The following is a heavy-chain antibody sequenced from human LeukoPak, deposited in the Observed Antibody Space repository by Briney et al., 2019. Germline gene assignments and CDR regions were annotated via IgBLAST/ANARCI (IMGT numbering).Heavy chain of an antibody. D-gene: IGHD6-13*01. CDR1: GFTVSSNY. CDR2: IYSGGST. J-gene: IGHJ4*02. CDR3: ARDGGISSFSEVPFDY. V-gene: IGHV3-66*01. Sequence: GGSLRLSCAASGFTVSSNYMSWVRQAPGKGLEWVSVIYSGGSTYYADSVKGRFTISRDNSKNTLYLQMNSLRAEDTAVYYCARDGGISSFSEVPFDYWGQGTLVTVSS.